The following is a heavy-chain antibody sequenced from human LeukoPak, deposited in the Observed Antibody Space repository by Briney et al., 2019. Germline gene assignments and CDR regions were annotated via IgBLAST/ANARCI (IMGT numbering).Heavy chain of an antibody. D-gene: IGHD6-19*01. CDR2: INHSGST. Sequence: SETLSLTCAVYGGSFSGYYWSWIRQPPGKGLEWIGEINHSGSTNYNPSLKSRVSMSLDTSKNQCSLNLNSVTAADTAVFYCARWLGNGFDMWGQGTMVTVSS. CDR1: GGSFSGYY. V-gene: IGHV4-34*01. J-gene: IGHJ3*02. CDR3: ARWLGNGFDM.